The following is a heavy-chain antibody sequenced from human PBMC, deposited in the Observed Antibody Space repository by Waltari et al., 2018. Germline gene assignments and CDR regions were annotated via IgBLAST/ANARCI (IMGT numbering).Heavy chain of an antibody. CDR3: SRTRGYNDGLGVDY. J-gene: IGHJ4*02. Sequence: EVQLVESGGGLVQPGRSLRRSCTGSGFTLADYAVSGFRQAPGKGLEWVGFIRSKAYVGSVEYAASVKGRFSISRDDSKSFAHLQLTGLKTEDTAMYYCSRTRGYNDGLGVDYWGQGTLVTVSS. V-gene: IGHV3-49*03. D-gene: IGHD5-18*01. CDR1: GFTLADYA. CDR2: IRSKAYVGSV.